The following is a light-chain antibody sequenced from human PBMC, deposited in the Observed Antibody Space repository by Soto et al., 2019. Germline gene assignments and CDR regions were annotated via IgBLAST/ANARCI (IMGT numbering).Light chain of an antibody. V-gene: IGKV3-15*01. CDR2: GAS. Sequence: EIVMTQSPATLSVSPGERATLSCRASQSVSRNLAWYQQKFGQAPRLLIYGASTRATGIPARFSGSGSGTEFTLTISSLQSEDFAVYYCHQYNNWPPWTFGQGTKVEIK. J-gene: IGKJ1*01. CDR3: HQYNNWPPWT. CDR1: QSVSRN.